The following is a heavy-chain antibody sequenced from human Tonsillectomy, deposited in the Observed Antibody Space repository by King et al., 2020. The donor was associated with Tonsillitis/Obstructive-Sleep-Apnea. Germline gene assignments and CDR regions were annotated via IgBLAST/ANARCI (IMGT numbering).Heavy chain of an antibody. CDR3: ARVPIFEYYMDV. V-gene: IGHV4-34*01. D-gene: IGHD3-3*01. CDR2: IKHSGST. CDR1: GGSFSDDY. Sequence: QVQLQQWGAGLLKPSETLSLTCAVYGGSFSDDYWSWIRQPPGKGLEWIGEIKHSGSTNFNPSLKSRVTISVDTPKNQFSLRLSSVPAADTAVYYCARVPIFEYYMDVWGKGTTVTVS. J-gene: IGHJ6*03.